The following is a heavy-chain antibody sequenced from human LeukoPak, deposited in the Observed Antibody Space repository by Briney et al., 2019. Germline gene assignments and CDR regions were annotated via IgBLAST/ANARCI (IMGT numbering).Heavy chain of an antibody. V-gene: IGHV3-66*01. CDR1: GFPVSGTY. D-gene: IGHD6-19*01. CDR2: IYSGGRT. Sequence: GGSLRLSCGASGFPVSGTYMTWVRQAPGKGLEWVSVIYSGGRTYYADSVKGRFTISRDNVKNMVYLQMNSLRGEDTAIYYCARGGSSGWNWLDPWGQGTLVTVSS. J-gene: IGHJ5*02. CDR3: ARGGSSGWNWLDP.